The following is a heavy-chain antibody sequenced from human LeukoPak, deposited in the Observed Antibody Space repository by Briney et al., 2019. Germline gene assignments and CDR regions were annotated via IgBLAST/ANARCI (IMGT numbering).Heavy chain of an antibody. Sequence: GGSLRLSCAGTGFSFSSYDMLWVRQATGKGLEWVSAIGSGGDTYYAGSVKGRFTISRESAKNSFYLQMNSLSAGDTAVYFCARAVAGTDEIDSWGQGTLVTVSS. CDR2: IGSGGDT. CDR1: GFSFSSYD. V-gene: IGHV3-13*01. J-gene: IGHJ4*02. D-gene: IGHD6-19*01. CDR3: ARAVAGTDEIDS.